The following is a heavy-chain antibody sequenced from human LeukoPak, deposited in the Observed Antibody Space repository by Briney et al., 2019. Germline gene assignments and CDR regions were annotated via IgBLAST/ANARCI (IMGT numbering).Heavy chain of an antibody. CDR1: GGSISSGGYY. J-gene: IGHJ4*02. V-gene: IGHV4-31*03. CDR3: ARGEMATIVGPFDY. CDR2: IYYSGST. Sequence: PSETLSLTCTVSGGSISSGGYYWSWIRQHPGKGLEWIGYIYYSGSTYYNPSLKSRVTISVDTSKNQFSLKLSSVTPEDTAVYYCARGEMATIVGPFDYWGQGTLVTVSS. D-gene: IGHD5-24*01.